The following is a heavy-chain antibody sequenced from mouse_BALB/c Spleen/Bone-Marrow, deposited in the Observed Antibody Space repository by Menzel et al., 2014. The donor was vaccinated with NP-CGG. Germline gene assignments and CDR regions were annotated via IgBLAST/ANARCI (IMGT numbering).Heavy chain of an antibody. V-gene: IGHV1-80*01. J-gene: IGHJ2*01. D-gene: IGHD1-1*01. CDR3: ARMGDYSYYFDY. Sequence: VQLVESGAELVRPGSSVKISCKASGYAFSSYWMNWVKQRPGQGLEWIGQIYPGDGDTNYNGKFKGKATLTADESSSTAYIQLSSLTSEDSAVYFCARMGDYSYYFDYWGQGTTLTVSS. CDR2: IYPGDGDT. CDR1: GYAFSSYW.